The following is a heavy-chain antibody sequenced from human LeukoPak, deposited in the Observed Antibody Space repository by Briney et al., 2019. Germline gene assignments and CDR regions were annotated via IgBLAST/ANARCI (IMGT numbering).Heavy chain of an antibody. CDR2: ISSSSSYI. CDR3: ARDLNQRIAVAGDDAFDI. Sequence: GGSLRLSCAASGFTFNNYGMHWVRQAPGKGLEWVSSISSSSSYIYYADSVKGRFTISRDNAKNSLYLQMNSLRAEDTAVYYCARDLNQRIAVAGDDAFDIWGQGTMVTVSS. D-gene: IGHD6-19*01. CDR1: GFTFNNYG. V-gene: IGHV3-21*01. J-gene: IGHJ3*02.